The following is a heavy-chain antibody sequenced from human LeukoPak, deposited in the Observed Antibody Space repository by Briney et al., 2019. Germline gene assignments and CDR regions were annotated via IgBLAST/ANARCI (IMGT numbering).Heavy chain of an antibody. Sequence: ASVKVSCKASGYTFTGYYIHWVRQAPGQGLEWMGWINPNSGGTNYAQKFQGRVTMTRDTSISTAYMELSRLRSDDTAVYYCARAEWLQTLYGMDVWGQGTTVTVSS. J-gene: IGHJ6*02. CDR3: ARAEWLQTLYGMDV. CDR1: GYTFTGYY. V-gene: IGHV1-2*02. D-gene: IGHD5-12*01. CDR2: INPNSGGT.